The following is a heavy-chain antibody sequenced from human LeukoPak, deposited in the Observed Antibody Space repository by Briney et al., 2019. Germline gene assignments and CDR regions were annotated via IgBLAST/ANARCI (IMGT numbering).Heavy chain of an antibody. Sequence: ASVKVSCKASGYTFTSYAMHWVRQAPGQRLEWMGWINAGNGNTKYSQKFQGRVTITRDTSASTAYMELSSLRSEDTAVFYCASSIAAAVDWFDPWGQGTLVTVSS. J-gene: IGHJ5*02. CDR2: INAGNGNT. CDR3: ASSIAAAVDWFDP. D-gene: IGHD6-13*01. V-gene: IGHV1-3*01. CDR1: GYTFTSYA.